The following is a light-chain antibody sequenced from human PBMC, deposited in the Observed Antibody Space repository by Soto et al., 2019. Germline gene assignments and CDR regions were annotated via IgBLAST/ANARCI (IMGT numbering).Light chain of an antibody. J-gene: IGKJ4*01. CDR1: QSVTSSY. V-gene: IGKV3-20*01. CDR3: QQYGDSPLT. CDR2: GVS. Sequence: EIVLTQSPGTVSLSPGERATLSCRASQSVTSSYLAWYQQKPGQAPRLLIYGVSSRATGIPDRFSGSGAGTDFTLTISRLEPEDFAVYYSQQYGDSPLTFGGGTKVEIK.